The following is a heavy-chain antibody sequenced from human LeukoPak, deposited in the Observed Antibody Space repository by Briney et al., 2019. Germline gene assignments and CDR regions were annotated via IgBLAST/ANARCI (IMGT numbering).Heavy chain of an antibody. Sequence: SETLSLTCTVSGGSINNYYWSWIRQSPEKGLEWIGYIHDSGSTNYNPSLKSRVTISVDTSKNQLSLKLSSVTAADTAVYYCVRLDAAAGRYLQFYYWGQGTLVTVSS. CDR3: VRLDAAAGRYLQFYY. V-gene: IGHV4-59*08. CDR2: IHDSGST. J-gene: IGHJ4*02. CDR1: GGSINNYY. D-gene: IGHD5-24*01.